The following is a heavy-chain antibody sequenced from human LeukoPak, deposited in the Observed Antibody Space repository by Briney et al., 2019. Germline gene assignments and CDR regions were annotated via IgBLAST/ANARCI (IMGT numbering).Heavy chain of an antibody. D-gene: IGHD5-18*01. CDR1: GFTFSSYG. CDR2: ISYDGSSK. V-gene: IGHV3-30*19. J-gene: IGHJ3*02. Sequence: GSLRLSCAASGFTFSSYGMHWVRQAPGKGLEWVAVISYDGSSKYYADSVKGRFTISRDNSKNTLYLQMNSLRAEDTAVYYCARSKGPAIRLGDAFDIWGQGTMVTVSS. CDR3: ARSKGPAIRLGDAFDI.